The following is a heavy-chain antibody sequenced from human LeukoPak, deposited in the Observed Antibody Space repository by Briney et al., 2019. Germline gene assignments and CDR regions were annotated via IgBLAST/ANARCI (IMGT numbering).Heavy chain of an antibody. CDR3: ARDSRYSDNSGYYYSHYYMDV. J-gene: IGHJ6*03. Sequence: SETLSLTCTVSGGSISYHYWSWIRQPPGKELEWLGYIYSSGTTRYNPSFKSRVTITVDTSKNQFSLNLRSVTAADTAVYYCARDSRYSDNSGYYYSHYYMDVWGKGTTVTVSS. CDR1: GGSISYHY. D-gene: IGHD3-22*01. V-gene: IGHV4-59*11. CDR2: IYSSGTT.